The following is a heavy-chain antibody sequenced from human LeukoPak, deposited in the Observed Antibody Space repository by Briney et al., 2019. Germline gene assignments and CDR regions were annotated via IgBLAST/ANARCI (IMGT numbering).Heavy chain of an antibody. CDR1: GVSISSYY. D-gene: IGHD7-27*01. CDR2: IYYSGST. Sequence: SETLSLTCTVSGVSISSYYRSWIRQPPGKGLEWIGYIYYSGSTNYNPSLKSRVTISVDTSKNQFSLKLSSVTAADTAVYYCARSGVPQRWGQGTLVTVSS. J-gene: IGHJ4*02. V-gene: IGHV4-59*01. CDR3: ARSGVPQR.